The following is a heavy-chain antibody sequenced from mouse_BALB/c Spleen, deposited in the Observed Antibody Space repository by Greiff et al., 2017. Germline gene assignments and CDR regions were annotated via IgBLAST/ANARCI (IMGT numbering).Heavy chain of an antibody. J-gene: IGHJ3*01. CDR2: IDTSDSYT. D-gene: IGHD2-14*01. CDR1: GYTFTDYW. V-gene: IGHV1-69*01. CDR3: ARSLYYRYDSAY. Sequence: QVQLQQSGAELVMPGASVKMSCKASGYTFTDYWMHWVKQRPGQGLEWIGAIDTSDSYTSYNQKFKGKAKLTVDESSSTAYMQLSSLTSEDSAVYYCARSLYYRYDSAYWGQGTLVTVSA.